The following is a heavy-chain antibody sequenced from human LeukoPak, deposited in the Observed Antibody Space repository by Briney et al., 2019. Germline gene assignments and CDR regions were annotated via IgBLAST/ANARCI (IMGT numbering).Heavy chain of an antibody. CDR1: GGSFSGYY. D-gene: IGHD1-26*01. CDR2: INHSGST. J-gene: IGHJ6*03. Sequence: SETLSLTCAVYGGSFSGYYWSWIRQPPGKGLEWIGEINHSGSTNYNPSLKSRVTISVDTSKNQFSLKLSSVTAADTAVYYCARASRGGSYYYYYMDVWGKGTAVTVSS. CDR3: ARASRGGSYYYYYMDV. V-gene: IGHV4-34*01.